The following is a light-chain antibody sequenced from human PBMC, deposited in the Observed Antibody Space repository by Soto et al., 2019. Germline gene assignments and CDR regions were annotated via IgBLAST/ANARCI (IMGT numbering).Light chain of an antibody. Sequence: MTQSPATLSVSPGERATLSCRASQSVSSNLAWYQQKPGQAPRLLIYGASTRATGIPARFSGSGSGTEFTLTISSLQSEDFAVYYCQQYNNWPRGTFGPGTKVDIK. CDR2: GAS. CDR1: QSVSSN. CDR3: QQYNNWPRGT. V-gene: IGKV3-15*01. J-gene: IGKJ3*01.